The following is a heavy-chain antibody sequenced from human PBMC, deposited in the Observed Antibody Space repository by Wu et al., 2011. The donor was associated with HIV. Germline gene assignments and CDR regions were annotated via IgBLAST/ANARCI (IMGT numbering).Heavy chain of an antibody. D-gene: IGHD4-17*01. Sequence: QVQLVQSGAEVKKPGASVKVSCKASGYTFSSYGVTWVRQAPGQGLEWMGWISGYNGDTNYAQKFQGRVTMTTDTSTSTAYMELRSLRSDDTAVYYCARGARDYGDYSWFDPWGQGTLVTVSS. J-gene: IGHJ5*02. CDR1: GYTFSSYG. CDR3: ARGARDYGDYSWFDP. V-gene: IGHV1-18*01. CDR2: ISGYNGDT.